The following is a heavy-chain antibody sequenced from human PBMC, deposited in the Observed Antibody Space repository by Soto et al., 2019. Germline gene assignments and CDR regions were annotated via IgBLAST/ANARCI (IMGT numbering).Heavy chain of an antibody. CDR1: GYSMSSSNW. J-gene: IGHJ3*02. D-gene: IGHD4-17*01. V-gene: IGHV4-28*01. CDR2: IYYSGST. Sequence: QVQLQESAPGLVKPSDTLSHTCAVSGYSMSSSNWWGWIRKPPGKGLEWIGYIYYSGSTYYNPSLKSRVTMSVDTSKNQFSLKLSSVTAVDTAVYYCARKNGVLDAFDIWGQGTMVTVSS. CDR3: ARKNGVLDAFDI.